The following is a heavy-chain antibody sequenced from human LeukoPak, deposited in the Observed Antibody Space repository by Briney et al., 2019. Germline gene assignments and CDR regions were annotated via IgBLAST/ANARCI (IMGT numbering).Heavy chain of an antibody. CDR1: GYSFIRYW. J-gene: IGHJ5*02. V-gene: IGHV5-51*01. CDR3: ARHTYATYCAGDGRYNWFDP. CDR2: IYPGDSDT. Sequence: GESLKISCKGSGYSFIRYWIGWVRQMPGKGLEWMGIIYPGDSDTRYGPSFQGQVTISADKSISTAYLQWSSLKASDTAMYYCARHTYATYCAGDGRYNWFDPWGQGTLVTVSS. D-gene: IGHD2-21*02.